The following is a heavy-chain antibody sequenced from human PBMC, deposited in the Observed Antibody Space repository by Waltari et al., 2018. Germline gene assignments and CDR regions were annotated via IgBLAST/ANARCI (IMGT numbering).Heavy chain of an antibody. V-gene: IGHV1-58*01. Sequence: QMQLVQSGPEVKKPGTSVKVSCKASGFTFSSSVVQWVRQARGQRLEWIGWIVVGSGNTNYAEKFQERVTITRDMSTSTAYMELSSLRSEDTAVYYCATPMSWSGYYYYYMAVWGKGTTVTVSS. CDR3: ATPMSWSGYYYYYMAV. D-gene: IGHD1-26*01. CDR1: GFTFSSSV. CDR2: IVVGSGNT. J-gene: IGHJ6*03.